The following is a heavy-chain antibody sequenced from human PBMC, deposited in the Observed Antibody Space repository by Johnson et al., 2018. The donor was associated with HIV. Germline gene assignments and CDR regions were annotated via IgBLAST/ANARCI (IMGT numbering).Heavy chain of an antibody. D-gene: IGHD6-6*01. CDR3: ASGVTARAPLLI. J-gene: IGHJ3*02. V-gene: IGHV3-30*04. Sequence: VQLVESGGGVVQPGRSLRLSCEASGFTFSSYAMHWVRQAPGKGLEWVAVISYDGTNTYYADSVKGRFTISRDNSRNTVFLQMIILRPKDTAMYYCASGVTARAPLLIWGQGTMVTVSS. CDR2: ISYDGTNT. CDR1: GFTFSSYA.